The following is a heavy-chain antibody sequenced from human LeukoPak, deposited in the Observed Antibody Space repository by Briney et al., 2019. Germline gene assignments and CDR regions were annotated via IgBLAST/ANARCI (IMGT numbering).Heavy chain of an antibody. J-gene: IGHJ4*02. CDR2: INSDGSST. CDR1: GFTFSSYW. D-gene: IGHD3-22*01. CDR3: ARASDYYDSSGYYALFDY. V-gene: IGHV3-74*01. Sequence: GGFLRLSCAASGFTFSSYWMHWVRQAPGKGLVWVSRINSDGSSTSYADSVKGRSTISRDNAKNMLYLQMNSLRAEDTAVYYCARASDYYDSSGYYALFDYWGQGTLVTVSS.